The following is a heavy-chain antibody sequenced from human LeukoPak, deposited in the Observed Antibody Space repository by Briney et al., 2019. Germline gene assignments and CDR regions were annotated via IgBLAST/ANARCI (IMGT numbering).Heavy chain of an antibody. CDR2: INTNTGNP. J-gene: IGHJ4*02. CDR1: GYIFTNYA. D-gene: IGHD1-7*01. CDR3: ASTPRYNWNYAFDY. Sequence: ASAKVSCKASGYIFTNYAMNWVRQAPGQGLEWMGWINTNTGNPTYAQGFTGRFVFSLDTSVSTAYLQISSLKAEDTAVYYCASTPRYNWNYAFDYWGQGTLVTVSS. V-gene: IGHV7-4-1*02.